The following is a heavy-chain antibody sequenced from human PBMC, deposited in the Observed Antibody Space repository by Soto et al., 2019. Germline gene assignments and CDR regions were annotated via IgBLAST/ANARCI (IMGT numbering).Heavy chain of an antibody. Sequence: GGSLRLSCAASGFTFSSYEMNWVRQAPGKGLEWVSYISSSGSAIYYADSVKGRFTISRDNAKNSLYLQMNSLRAEDTAVYYCARDIIAFDILTGYYVTPYGMDVWGQGTTVTVSS. CDR2: ISSSGSAI. CDR1: GFTFSSYE. J-gene: IGHJ6*02. CDR3: ARDIIAFDILTGYYVTPYGMDV. V-gene: IGHV3-48*03. D-gene: IGHD3-9*01.